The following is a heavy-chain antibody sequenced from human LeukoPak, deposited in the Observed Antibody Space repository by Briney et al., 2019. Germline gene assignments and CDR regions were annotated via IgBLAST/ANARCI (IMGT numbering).Heavy chain of an antibody. V-gene: IGHV3-23*01. Sequence: TGGSLRLSCAASGFFFSSYALTWVSQAPGKGLEWVSVISASGGNTFYADSVRGRFTISRDNSKNTLYLQMNSLRAEDAAIYYCTKGGDGIQLWIPFDYWGQGTLVTVSS. CDR1: GFFFSSYA. D-gene: IGHD5-18*01. J-gene: IGHJ4*02. CDR3: TKGGDGIQLWIPFDY. CDR2: ISASGGNT.